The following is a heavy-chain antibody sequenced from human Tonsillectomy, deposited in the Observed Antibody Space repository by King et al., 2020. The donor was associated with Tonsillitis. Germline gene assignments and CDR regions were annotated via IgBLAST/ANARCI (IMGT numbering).Heavy chain of an antibody. V-gene: IGHV4-31*03. D-gene: IGHD3-10*01. CDR2: IYYRGST. Sequence: VQLQESGPGLVKPSQTLSLTFTVSGGSIRRGGYYWSWIRQHPGKGLEWIGYIYYRGSTHYNPSLKSRVTISVDTSKNQFSLKLSSVTAADTAVYYCAGDDRDYYGFPRFQHWGQGTLLTVSS. J-gene: IGHJ1*01. CDR1: GGSIRRGGYY. CDR3: AGDDRDYYGFPRFQH.